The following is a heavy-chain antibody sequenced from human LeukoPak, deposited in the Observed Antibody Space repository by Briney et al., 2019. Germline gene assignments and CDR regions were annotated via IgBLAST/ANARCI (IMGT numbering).Heavy chain of an antibody. Sequence: SETLSLTCTVSGGSISSGSYYWGWIRQPPGKGLEWIGSIYYSGSTYYNPSLKSRVTISVDTSKNQFSLKLSSVTAADTAVYYCARDGSIAVAGFDYWGQGTLVTVSS. CDR3: ARDGSIAVAGFDY. CDR1: GGSISSGSYY. D-gene: IGHD6-19*01. CDR2: IYYSGST. V-gene: IGHV4-39*07. J-gene: IGHJ4*02.